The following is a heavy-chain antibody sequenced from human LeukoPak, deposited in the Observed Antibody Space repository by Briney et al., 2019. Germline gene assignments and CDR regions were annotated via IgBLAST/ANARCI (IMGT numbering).Heavy chain of an antibody. CDR3: AREVAGTYSFDI. J-gene: IGHJ3*02. D-gene: IGHD6-13*01. CDR1: GDSVSSNSGA. Sequence: SQTLSLTCAISGDSVSSNSGAWNWIRQSPPRGLEWLGRTYYRSRWSNDYALSVSGRITINPDTSKNQFFLHLNSVTPEDTAVYYCAREVAGTYSFDIWGQGTMVTVSS. CDR2: TYYRSRWSN. V-gene: IGHV6-1*01.